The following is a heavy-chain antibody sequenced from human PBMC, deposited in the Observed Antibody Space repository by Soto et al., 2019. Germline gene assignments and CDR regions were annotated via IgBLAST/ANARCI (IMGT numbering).Heavy chain of an antibody. CDR1: GFTFSSYG. Sequence: GGSLRLSCAASGFTFSSYGMHWVRQAPGKGLEWVAVISYDGSNKYYADSVKGRFTISRDNSKNTLYLQMNSLRAEDTAVYYCAKDRAIAAPRDYYGMDVWGQGTTVTVSS. CDR3: AKDRAIAAPRDYYGMDV. J-gene: IGHJ6*02. V-gene: IGHV3-30*18. CDR2: ISYDGSNK. D-gene: IGHD6-6*01.